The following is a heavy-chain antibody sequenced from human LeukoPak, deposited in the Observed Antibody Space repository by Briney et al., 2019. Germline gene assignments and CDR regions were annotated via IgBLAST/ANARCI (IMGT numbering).Heavy chain of an antibody. V-gene: IGHV3-30-3*01. J-gene: IGHJ4*02. D-gene: IGHD1-26*01. CDR1: GFTFSSYA. CDR2: ISYDGSNK. CDR3: ARSTGSGSYYGDY. Sequence: GGSLRLSCAASGFTFSSYAMSWVRQAPGKGLEWVAVISYDGSNKYYADSVKGRFTISRDNSKNTLYLQMNSLRAEDTAVYYCARSTGSGSYYGDYWGQGTLVTVSS.